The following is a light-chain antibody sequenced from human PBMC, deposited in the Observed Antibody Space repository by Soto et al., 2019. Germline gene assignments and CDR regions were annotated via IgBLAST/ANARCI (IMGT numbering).Light chain of an antibody. CDR1: SSDVGGYNA. CDR2: EVT. CDR3: SSYTTSSTLV. J-gene: IGLJ2*01. Sequence: QSALTQPASVSGSPGQTITISCTGTSSDVGGYNAVSWYQQHPGKAPQLIIYEVTHRPSGVSDRFSASKSGNTASLTISGLQAEDEADYYCSSYTTSSTLVFGGGTKLTVL. V-gene: IGLV2-14*01.